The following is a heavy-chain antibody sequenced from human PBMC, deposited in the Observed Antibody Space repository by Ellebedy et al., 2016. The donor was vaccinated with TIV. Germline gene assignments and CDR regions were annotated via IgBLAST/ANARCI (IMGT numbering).Heavy chain of an antibody. D-gene: IGHD3-3*01. CDR3: AREAITIFGVFSYMDV. V-gene: IGHV1-8*01. J-gene: IGHJ6*03. Sequence: ASVKVSXXASGYTFTSYDINWVRQATGQGLEWMGWMNPNSGNTGYAQKFQGRVTITADESTSTAYMELSSLRSEDTAVYYCAREAITIFGVFSYMDVWGKGTTVTVSS. CDR2: MNPNSGNT. CDR1: GYTFTSYD.